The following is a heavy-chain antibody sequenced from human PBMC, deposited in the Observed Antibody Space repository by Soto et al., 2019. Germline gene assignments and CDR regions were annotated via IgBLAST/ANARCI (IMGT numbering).Heavy chain of an antibody. CDR3: ARWGFGGCSGGSCYADAFDI. Sequence: ASVKVSCKASGYTFTSYFLHWVRQAPGQGLEWMGIINAGNGSTTYAQKFQGRVTMTSDTSASTAYMELSSLRSEDTAVYYCARWGFGGCSGGSCYADAFDIWGQGTMVTVSS. D-gene: IGHD2-15*01. J-gene: IGHJ3*02. CDR2: INAGNGST. CDR1: GYTFTSYF. V-gene: IGHV1-46*01.